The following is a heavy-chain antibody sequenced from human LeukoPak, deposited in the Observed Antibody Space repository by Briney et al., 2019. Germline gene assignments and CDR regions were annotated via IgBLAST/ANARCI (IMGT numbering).Heavy chain of an antibody. CDR2: IIPISNTA. Sequence: GASVKVSSKASGGTFSSHAISWVRLAPGQGLEWMGAIIPISNTANYAQKFQGRVTITADESTSTAYMEQSSLRSEDTAVYYCARWAGYSSDWYLGPFDHWGQGTLDSVSS. J-gene: IGHJ4*02. D-gene: IGHD6-19*01. V-gene: IGHV1-69*01. CDR3: ARWAGYSSDWYLGPFDH. CDR1: GGTFSSHA.